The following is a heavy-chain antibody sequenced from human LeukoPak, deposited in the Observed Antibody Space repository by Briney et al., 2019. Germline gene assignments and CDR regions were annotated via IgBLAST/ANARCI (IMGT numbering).Heavy chain of an antibody. J-gene: IGHJ4*02. CDR3: AKDQSGYSSSWYGDDY. Sequence: GRSLRLSCAASGFTFSSYGMHWVRQAPGKGLEWVAVISYDGSNKYYADSVKGRFTISRDNSKNTLYLQMNSLRAEDTAVYYCAKDQSGYSSSWYGDDYWGQGTLVTVSS. CDR1: GFTFSSYG. CDR2: ISYDGSNK. V-gene: IGHV3-30*18. D-gene: IGHD6-13*01.